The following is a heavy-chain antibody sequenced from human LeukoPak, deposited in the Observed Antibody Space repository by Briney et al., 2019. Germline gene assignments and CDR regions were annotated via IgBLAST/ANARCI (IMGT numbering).Heavy chain of an antibody. CDR2: ISTFNANT. J-gene: IGHJ2*01. Sequence: ASVKVSCKASGYTFTNYGVSWVRQAPGQGLEWMGWISTFNANTNNAQKFQGRVTMTTDTSTSTVYMEPGSLRPDDTAVYYCARGQVYWYFDLWGRGTLVTVSS. CDR1: GYTFTNYG. V-gene: IGHV1-18*01. CDR3: ARGQVYWYFDL.